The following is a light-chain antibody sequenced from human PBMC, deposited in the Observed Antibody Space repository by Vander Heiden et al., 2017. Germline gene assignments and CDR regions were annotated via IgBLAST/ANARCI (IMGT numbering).Light chain of an antibody. V-gene: IGKV3-15*01. CDR3: QQYNKWPPTWT. CDR2: GAS. J-gene: IGKJ1*01. CDR1: QSVSIN. Sequence: EIVMTQSPATLSVSPGERATLSCRASQSVSINLAWYQQKPGQAPRLLIYGASTRATGITARFSGSGSATEFTLTISSMQSEDFAIYYCQQYNKWPPTWTFGQGTKVEIK.